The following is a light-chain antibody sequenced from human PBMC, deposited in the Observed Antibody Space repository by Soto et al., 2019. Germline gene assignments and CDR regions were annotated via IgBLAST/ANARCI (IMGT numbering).Light chain of an antibody. CDR2: AAS. J-gene: IGKJ3*01. V-gene: IGKV1-8*01. CDR1: QGISSY. CDR3: QQYYSYPLT. Sequence: AIRMTQSPSSFSASTGDRVTITCRASQGISSYLAWYQQKPGKALKLLIYAASTLQSGVPSRFSGSGSGTDFTLTISCLQSEDFATYYCQQYYSYPLTFGPGT.